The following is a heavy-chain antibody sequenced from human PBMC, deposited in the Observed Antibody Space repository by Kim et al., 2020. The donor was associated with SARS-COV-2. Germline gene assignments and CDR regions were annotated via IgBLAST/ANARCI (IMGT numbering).Heavy chain of an antibody. J-gene: IGHJ6*04. Sequence: GGSLRLSCAASGFSFSSYVMSWVRQAPGKGLEWVSAISGSGGSTYYADSVKGRFTISRDNSKNTLYLQMNSLRAEDTAVYYCAKDRPTIAWGWELLRYYGMDVWGKGTTVTVSS. CDR2: ISGSGGST. V-gene: IGHV3-23*01. CDR3: AKDRPTIAWGWELLRYYGMDV. D-gene: IGHD1-26*01. CDR1: GFSFSSYV.